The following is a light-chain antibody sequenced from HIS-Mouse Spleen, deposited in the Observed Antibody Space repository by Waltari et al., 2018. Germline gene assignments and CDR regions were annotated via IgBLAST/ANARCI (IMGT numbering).Light chain of an antibody. CDR3: QQRSNWPPFT. Sequence: EIVLTQSPATLSLSPCEKATLSCRASQSVSSYLALYQQKPGQAPRLLIYDASNRATGIPARFSGSGSGTDFTLTISSLEPEDFAVYYCQQRSNWPPFTFGPGTKVDIK. J-gene: IGKJ3*01. CDR1: QSVSSY. CDR2: DAS. V-gene: IGKV3-11*01.